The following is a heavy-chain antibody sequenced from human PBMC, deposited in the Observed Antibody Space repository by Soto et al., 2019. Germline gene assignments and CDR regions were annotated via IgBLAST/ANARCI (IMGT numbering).Heavy chain of an antibody. CDR3: APPIFCSGGGCHRPWFDP. CDR1: GGSISSSSYY. Sequence: QLQLQESGPGLVKPSETLSLTCTVSGGSISSSSYYWGWIRQPPGKGLEWIGSIYYSGSTYYHPSRKSRVTISVDTYKNQCSLKMTSVTVADTAVYYCAPPIFCSGGGCHRPWFDPWGQGTLVTVSS. CDR2: IYYSGST. J-gene: IGHJ5*02. D-gene: IGHD2-15*01. V-gene: IGHV4-39*01.